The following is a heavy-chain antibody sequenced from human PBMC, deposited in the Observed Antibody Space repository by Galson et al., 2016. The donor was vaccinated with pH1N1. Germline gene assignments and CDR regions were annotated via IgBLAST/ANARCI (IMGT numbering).Heavy chain of an antibody. CDR2: IDPSNGGT. CDR1: GYIFTRDY. V-gene: IGHV1-46*03. J-gene: IGHJ4*02. D-gene: IGHD3-10*01. Sequence: SVKVSCKASGYIFTRDYLHWVRQAPGQGLEWMGVIDPSNGGTTFAPKFQGLVTMTRDTSTNTVYMEVSGLKSDDTAVYYCIRDRGRLRDFWGQGTLVTVSS. CDR3: IRDRGRLRDF.